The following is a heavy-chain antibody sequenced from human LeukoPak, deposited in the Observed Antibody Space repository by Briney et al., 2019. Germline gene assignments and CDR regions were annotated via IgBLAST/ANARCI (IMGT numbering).Heavy chain of an antibody. CDR2: LSGSASST. Sequence: GGSLRLSCTDSGFTFTTHAMHWVRQAPGKGLEWVSGLSGSASSTYYADSVKGRFTISRDNSRNTLYLQMNSLRAEDTAVYYCAKDALPHTYSYYFDFWGQGTLVTVSS. CDR3: AKDALPHTYSYYFDF. D-gene: IGHD2-15*01. V-gene: IGHV3-23*01. CDR1: GFTFTTHA. J-gene: IGHJ4*01.